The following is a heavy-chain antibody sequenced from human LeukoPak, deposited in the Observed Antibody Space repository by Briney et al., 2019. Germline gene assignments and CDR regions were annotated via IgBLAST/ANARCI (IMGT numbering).Heavy chain of an antibody. CDR1: GYTFTSYY. D-gene: IGHD3-9*01. CDR2: INPSGGST. CDR3: ARDLGWTGTKRYFDWLSPPTYYMDV. Sequence: ASVKVSCKASGYTFTSYYMHWVRQAPGQGLEWMGIINPSGGSTSYAQKFQGRVTITRDTSTSTVYMELSSLRSEDTAVYYCARDLGWTGTKRYFDWLSPPTYYMDVWGKGTTVTISS. V-gene: IGHV1-46*01. J-gene: IGHJ6*03.